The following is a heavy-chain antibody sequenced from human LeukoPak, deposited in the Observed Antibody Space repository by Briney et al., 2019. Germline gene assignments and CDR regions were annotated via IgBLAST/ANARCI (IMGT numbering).Heavy chain of an antibody. J-gene: IGHJ4*02. CDR2: ISAYNGNT. V-gene: IGHV1-18*01. CDR3: ARRIVGTTGPAGYFDY. CDR1: GYTFSSYG. Sequence: ASVKVSCKASGYTFSSYGISWVRQAPGQGLEWMGWISAYNGNTNYAQKLQGRVTMTTDTSTSTAYMELRSLRSDDTAVYYCARRIVGTTGPAGYFDYWGQGTLVTVSS. D-gene: IGHD1-26*01.